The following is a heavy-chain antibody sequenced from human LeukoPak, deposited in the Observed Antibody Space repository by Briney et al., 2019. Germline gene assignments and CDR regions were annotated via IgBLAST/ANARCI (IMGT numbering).Heavy chain of an antibody. J-gene: IGHJ4*02. V-gene: IGHV4-39*07. CDR1: GDSIRSSSYY. Sequence: PSETLSLTCTVSGDSIRSSSYYWAWIRQPPGKGLEFIGSVYYAGSTYYNPSLKSRVTISLDTSNNQFSLKLRSVMAADTAVYYCARAYCVGDCTVLHIYFDNWGQGTLVTVSS. D-gene: IGHD2-21*02. CDR2: VYYAGST. CDR3: ARAYCVGDCTVLHIYFDN.